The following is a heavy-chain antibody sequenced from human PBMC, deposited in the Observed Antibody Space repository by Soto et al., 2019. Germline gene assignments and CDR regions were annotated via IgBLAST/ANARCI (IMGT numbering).Heavy chain of an antibody. CDR2: IYPGDSDT. Sequence: PGESLKISCKGSGYSFTSYWIGWVRQMPGKGLEWMGIIYPGDSDTRYSPSFQGQVTISADKSISTAYLQWSSLKASDTAMYYCARSPPYCSSTSCYLHYWGQGTLVTVSS. J-gene: IGHJ4*02. D-gene: IGHD2-2*01. CDR3: ARSPPYCSSTSCYLHY. CDR1: GYSFTSYW. V-gene: IGHV5-51*01.